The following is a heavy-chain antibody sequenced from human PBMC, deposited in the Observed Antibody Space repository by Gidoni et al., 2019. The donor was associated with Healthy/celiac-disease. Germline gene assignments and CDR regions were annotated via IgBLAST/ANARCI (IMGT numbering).Heavy chain of an antibody. CDR1: GFTFSSYS. CDR3: ARGNVYCSSTSCSNCFDY. CDR2: ISSSSSYI. J-gene: IGHJ4*02. V-gene: IGHV3-21*01. D-gene: IGHD2-2*01. Sequence: EVQLVESGGGLVMPGGSLSLSCAASGFTFSSYSMNWVRQAPGKGLEWVSSISSSSSYIYYEDSVKCRFTISRDNAKNSLYLQMNSLRAEDTAVYYCARGNVYCSSTSCSNCFDYWGQGTLVTVSS.